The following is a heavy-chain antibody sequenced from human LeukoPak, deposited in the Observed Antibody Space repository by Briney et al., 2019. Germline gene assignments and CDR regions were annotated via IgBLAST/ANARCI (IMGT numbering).Heavy chain of an antibody. CDR2: IYYSGST. Sequence: KSSETLSLTCTGSGGSISSYYWSWIRQPPGKGLEWIGYIYYSGSTNYNPSLKSRVTISADTSKNQFSLKVSSVTAADTGVYYCATSIIAAAGTTGGYYFDNWGQGTLVTVSS. CDR1: GGSISSYY. CDR3: ATSIIAAAGTTGGYYFDN. D-gene: IGHD6-13*01. J-gene: IGHJ4*02. V-gene: IGHV4-59*08.